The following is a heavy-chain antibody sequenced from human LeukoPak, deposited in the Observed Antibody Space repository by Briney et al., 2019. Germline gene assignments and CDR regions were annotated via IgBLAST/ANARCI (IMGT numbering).Heavy chain of an antibody. Sequence: ASVKVSCKASGYTFTSYGISWVRQAPGQGLEWMGGIIPIFGTANYAQKFQGRVTITADESTSTAYMELSSLRSEDTAVYYCARLIRGYYDSSDLYFDYWGQGTLVTVSS. V-gene: IGHV1-69*13. D-gene: IGHD3-22*01. CDR2: IIPIFGTA. CDR1: GYTFTSYG. CDR3: ARLIRGYYDSSDLYFDY. J-gene: IGHJ4*02.